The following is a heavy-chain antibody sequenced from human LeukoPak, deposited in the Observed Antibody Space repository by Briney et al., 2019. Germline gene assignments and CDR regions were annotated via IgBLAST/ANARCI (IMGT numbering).Heavy chain of an antibody. J-gene: IGHJ6*04. D-gene: IGHD3-10*02. V-gene: IGHV3-48*03. CDR1: GFTFSSYE. Sequence: GGSLRLSCAASGFTFSSYEMNWVRQAAGKGLEWVSYISSSGSTIYYADSVKGRFTISRDNAKNSLYLQMNSLRAEDTAVYYCAELGITMIGGVWGKGTTVTVSS. CDR2: ISSSGSTI. CDR3: AELGITMIGGV.